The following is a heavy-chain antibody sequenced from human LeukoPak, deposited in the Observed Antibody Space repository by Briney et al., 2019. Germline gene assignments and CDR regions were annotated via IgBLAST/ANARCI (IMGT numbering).Heavy chain of an antibody. CDR3: ARGRSSYYDSSGYVDY. Sequence: SETLSLTCTVSGGSTSSYYWSWIRQPPGKGLEWIGYIYYSGSTNYNPSLKSRVTISVDTSKNQFSLKLSSVTAADTAVYYCARGRSSYYDSSGYVDYWGQGTLVAVSS. CDR2: IYYSGST. J-gene: IGHJ4*02. V-gene: IGHV4-59*01. D-gene: IGHD3-22*01. CDR1: GGSTSSYY.